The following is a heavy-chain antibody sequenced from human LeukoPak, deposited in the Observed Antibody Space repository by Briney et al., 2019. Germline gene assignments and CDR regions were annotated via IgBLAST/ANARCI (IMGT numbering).Heavy chain of an antibody. V-gene: IGHV3-11*01. CDR1: GFTFSDYY. Sequence: GGSLRLSCAASGFTFSDYYMSWIRQAPGKGLEWVSYISSSGSTIYYADSVKGRFTISRDNAKNSLYLQMNSLRAEDTAVYYCARGGVLWFGELPNPPFDYWGQGTLVTVSS. J-gene: IGHJ4*02. D-gene: IGHD3-10*01. CDR3: ARGGVLWFGELPNPPFDY. CDR2: ISSSGSTI.